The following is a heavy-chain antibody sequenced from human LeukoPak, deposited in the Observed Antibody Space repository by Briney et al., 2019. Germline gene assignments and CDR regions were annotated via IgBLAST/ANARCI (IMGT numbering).Heavy chain of an antibody. J-gene: IGHJ4*02. CDR2: IYHSGST. CDR3: ASRNDILTGYVFDF. D-gene: IGHD3-9*01. V-gene: IGHV4-59*01. CDR1: GGSFSSYY. Sequence: SETLSLTCSVSGGSFSSYYWSWIRQPPGKGLEWIGSIYHSGSTNYNPSLKSRVTISVDTSRNQFSLKLSSVTAADTAVYYCASRNDILTGYVFDFWGQGTLVTVSS.